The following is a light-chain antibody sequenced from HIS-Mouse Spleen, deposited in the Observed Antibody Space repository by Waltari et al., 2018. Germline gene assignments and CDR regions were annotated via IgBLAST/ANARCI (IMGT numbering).Light chain of an antibody. CDR3: AAWDDSLFWV. CDR2: RNN. Sequence: QSVLTQPPSASGTPGQRVPIPCSGISLNLGRNYGDWYQQLPGTAPKLLIYRNNPRPSGVPDRFSGSKSGTSASLAISGLRSEDEADYYCAAWDDSLFWVFGGGTKLTVL. J-gene: IGLJ3*02. CDR1: SLNLGRNY. V-gene: IGLV1-47*01.